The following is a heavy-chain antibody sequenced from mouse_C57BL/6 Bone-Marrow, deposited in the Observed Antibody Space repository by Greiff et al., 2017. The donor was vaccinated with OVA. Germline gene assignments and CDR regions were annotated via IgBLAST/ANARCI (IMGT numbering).Heavy chain of an antibody. CDR3: GSAVFAY. V-gene: IGHV1-50*01. CDR2: IDPSDSYT. Sequence: QVQLQQPGAELVKPGASVKLSCKASGYTFTSYWMQWVKQRPGQGLEWIGEIDPSDSYTNYNQKFKGKATLTVDTSSSTAYMQISGLTSEDSAVYYCGSAVFAYWGQGTLVTVSA. CDR1: GYTFTSYW. J-gene: IGHJ3*01.